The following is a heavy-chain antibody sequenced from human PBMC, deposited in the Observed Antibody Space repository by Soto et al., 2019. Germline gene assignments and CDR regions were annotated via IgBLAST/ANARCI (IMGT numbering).Heavy chain of an antibody. CDR1: GGTFSSYA. V-gene: IGHV1-69*12. D-gene: IGHD6-19*01. J-gene: IGHJ4*02. CDR2: IIPIFGTA. Sequence: QVQLVQSGAEVKKPGSSVKVSCKASGGTFSSYAISWVRQAPEQGLEWMGGIIPIFGTANYAQKFQGRVTITADESTSTAYMELSSLRSEDTAGYYCARFGRAVAGTGKYFDYWGQGTLVTVSS. CDR3: ARFGRAVAGTGKYFDY.